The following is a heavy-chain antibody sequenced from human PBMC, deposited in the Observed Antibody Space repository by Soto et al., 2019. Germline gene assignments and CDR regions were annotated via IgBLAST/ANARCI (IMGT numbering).Heavy chain of an antibody. V-gene: IGHV3-23*01. CDR1: GFTFSRYA. Sequence: EAQLLESGGGLVQPGGSLRLSCAASGFTFSRYAMSWVRQAPGKGLEWVSTVTGGGHTTYNADSVNGRFTISRDNSKNTMYLQMNNLRAEDTAIHYCASSSGALAVYGMDIWGPGTTVTVSS. D-gene: IGHD3-10*01. CDR3: ASSSGALAVYGMDI. CDR2: VTGGGHTT. J-gene: IGHJ6*02.